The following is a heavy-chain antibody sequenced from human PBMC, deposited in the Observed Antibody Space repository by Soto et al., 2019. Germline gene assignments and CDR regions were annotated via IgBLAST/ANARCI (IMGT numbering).Heavy chain of an antibody. Sequence: EVQLLESGGGLVQPGGSLRLSCAASGFTFSSYAMSWVRQAPGKGLEWVSAISGSGGSTYYADSVKGRFTISRDNSKNTLYLQMNSLRAEDTAVYYCAKEWDSSSGTTSYYGMDVWGQGTTVTVSS. CDR3: AKEWDSSSGTTSYYGMDV. D-gene: IGHD6-6*01. CDR1: GFTFSSYA. CDR2: ISGSGGST. J-gene: IGHJ6*02. V-gene: IGHV3-23*01.